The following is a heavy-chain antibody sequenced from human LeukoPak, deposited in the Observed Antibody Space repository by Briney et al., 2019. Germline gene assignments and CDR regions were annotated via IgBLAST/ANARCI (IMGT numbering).Heavy chain of an antibody. D-gene: IGHD3-3*01. CDR2: IYHSGST. CDR1: GYSISSGYY. J-gene: IGHJ4*02. V-gene: IGHV4-38-2*01. Sequence: SETLSLTCAVSGYSISSGYYWGWIRQPPGKGLEWIGSIYHSGSTNYNPSLKSRVTISVDTSKNQFSLKLSSVTAADTAVYYCAGITIFGVVIIWGQGTLVTVSS. CDR3: AGITIFGVVII.